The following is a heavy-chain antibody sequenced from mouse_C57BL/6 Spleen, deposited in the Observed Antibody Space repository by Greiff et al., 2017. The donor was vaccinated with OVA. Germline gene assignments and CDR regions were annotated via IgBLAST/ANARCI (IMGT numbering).Heavy chain of an antibody. V-gene: IGHV1-26*01. CDR2: INPNNGGT. Sequence: VQLQQSGPELVKPGASVKISCKASGYTFTDYYMNWVKQSHGKSLEWIGDINPNNGGTSYNQKFKGKATLTVDKSSSTAYMELRSLTSEDSAVYYCSSLMLGAYWGQGTLVTVSA. CDR3: SSLMLGAY. J-gene: IGHJ3*01. CDR1: GYTFTDYY. D-gene: IGHD4-1*01.